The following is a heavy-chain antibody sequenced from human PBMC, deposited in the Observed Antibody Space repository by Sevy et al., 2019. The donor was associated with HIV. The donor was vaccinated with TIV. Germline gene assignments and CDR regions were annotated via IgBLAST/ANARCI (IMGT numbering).Heavy chain of an antibody. Sequence: HGGSLRLSCAASGFTFSSYAMNWVRQAPGKGLEWVSTIFGSGGGTYYADSVKGRFTISRDNSKNTLYLQMNSLRAEDTAVYYCAGGRYDSSGSFDAFDIWGQGTMVTVSS. CDR3: AGGRYDSSGSFDAFDI. J-gene: IGHJ3*02. V-gene: IGHV3-23*01. D-gene: IGHD3-22*01. CDR2: IFGSGGGT. CDR1: GFTFSSYA.